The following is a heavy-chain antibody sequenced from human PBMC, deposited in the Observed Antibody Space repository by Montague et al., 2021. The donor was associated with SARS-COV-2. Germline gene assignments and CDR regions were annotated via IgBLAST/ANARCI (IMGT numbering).Heavy chain of an antibody. J-gene: IGHJ4*02. Sequence: SETLSLTCSVSGDSITNHYWSWIRQPAGKGLEWIGRMHFTGKTNFSLFFSSRLTMSADTSKNQFSLKLTSVTAADTAIYFCARDRFGFGAGRQGTIDFWGQGTLVTVSS. CDR2: MHFTGKT. D-gene: IGHD3-10*01. CDR3: ARDRFGFGAGRQGTIDF. V-gene: IGHV4-4*07. CDR1: GDSITNHY.